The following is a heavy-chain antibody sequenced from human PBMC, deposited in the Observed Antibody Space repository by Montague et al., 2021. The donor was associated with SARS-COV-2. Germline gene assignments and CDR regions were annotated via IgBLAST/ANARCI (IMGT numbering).Heavy chain of an antibody. Sequence: TLSLTCTVSGGSISSGGYYWSWIRQHPGKGLEWIGYIYYSGSTYYNPSLKSRVTTSLDTSKNQFSLKLSSVTAADTAVYYCARDVEDVVMVATMGFDYWGQGTLVTVSS. CDR2: IYYSGST. J-gene: IGHJ4*02. D-gene: IGHD5-12*01. CDR1: GGSISSGGYY. V-gene: IGHV4-31*03. CDR3: ARDVEDVVMVATMGFDY.